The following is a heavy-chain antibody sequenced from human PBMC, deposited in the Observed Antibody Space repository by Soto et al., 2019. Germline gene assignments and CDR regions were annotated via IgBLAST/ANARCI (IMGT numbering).Heavy chain of an antibody. CDR3: ARVGFDCSGGSCYSDNYYYYYMDV. CDR2: IYYSGST. CDR1: GFSISSGGYY. D-gene: IGHD2-15*01. V-gene: IGHV4-31*03. J-gene: IGHJ6*03. Sequence: TLSLTCTFSGFSISSGGYYLSWIRPHPGKGLEWIGYIYYSGSTYYNPSLKSRVTISVDTSKNQFSLKLSSVTAADTAVYYCARVGFDCSGGSCYSDNYYYYYMDVWGKGTTVTVSS.